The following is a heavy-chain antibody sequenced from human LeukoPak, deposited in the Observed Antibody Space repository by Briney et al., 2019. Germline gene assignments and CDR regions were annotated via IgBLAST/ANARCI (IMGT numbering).Heavy chain of an antibody. V-gene: IGHV4-4*09. J-gene: IGHJ4*02. CDR1: GVSTSAYQ. CDR3: ATSNDAKIAPFDH. Sequence: SETLSLTCTVSGVSTSAYQWSWVRQSPEKGLEWIGCINTKGGTSYNPCLKSRVTTSVDTSKSQFSLRLTSVTAADTAVYYCATSNDAKIAPFDHWGQGAPVTVSS. D-gene: IGHD2-21*01. CDR2: INTKGGT.